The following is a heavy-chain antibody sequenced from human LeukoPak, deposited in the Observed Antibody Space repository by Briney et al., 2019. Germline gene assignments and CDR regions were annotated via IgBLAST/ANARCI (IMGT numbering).Heavy chain of an antibody. CDR2: IYYSGST. CDR1: GGSISSSSYS. Sequence: PSETLSLTCTVSGGSISSSSYSWGWIRQPPGKGLEWIGSIYYSGSTYYNPSLKSRVTISVDTSKNQFSLKLSSVTAADTAVYYCAGATIAAAGPLEYFQHWGQGTLVTVSS. J-gene: IGHJ1*01. D-gene: IGHD6-13*01. CDR3: AGATIAAAGPLEYFQH. V-gene: IGHV4-39*01.